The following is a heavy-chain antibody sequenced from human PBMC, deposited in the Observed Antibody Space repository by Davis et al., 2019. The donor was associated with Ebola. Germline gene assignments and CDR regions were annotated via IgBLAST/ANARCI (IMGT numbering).Heavy chain of an antibody. CDR1: GFTFSAYG. CDR3: ARDKEQWLGEILYYYYGMDV. CDR2: ISYDGSNK. J-gene: IGHJ6*02. V-gene: IGHV3-33*05. D-gene: IGHD6-19*01. Sequence: GESLKISCAASGFTFSAYGMHWVRQAPGKGLEWVAVISYDGSNKYYADSVKGRFTISRDNAKNSLYLQMNSLRDEDTAVYYCARDKEQWLGEILYYYYGMDVWGQGTTVTVSS.